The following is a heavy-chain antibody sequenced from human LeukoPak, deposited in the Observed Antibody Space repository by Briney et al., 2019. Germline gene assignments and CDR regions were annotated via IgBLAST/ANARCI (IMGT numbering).Heavy chain of an antibody. J-gene: IGHJ4*02. V-gene: IGHV3-21*01. D-gene: IGHD1-1*01. Sequence: PGGSLRLSCAASGFTFSSYVMNWVRQAPGKGLEWVSIINDYSTEIHYADSVKGRFTISRDNAKNSLYLQMSSLRVEDTAVYYCARDMDQLPDENWGRGTLVTVSS. CDR3: ARDMDQLPDEN. CDR1: GFTFSSYV. CDR2: INDYSTEI.